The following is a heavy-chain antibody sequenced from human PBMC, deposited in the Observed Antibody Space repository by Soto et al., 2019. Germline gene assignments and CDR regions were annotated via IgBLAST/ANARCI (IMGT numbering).Heavy chain of an antibody. J-gene: IGHJ5*02. V-gene: IGHV4-39*01. CDR2: IYYSGST. CDR3: ARPWAGGIGRYNWFDP. Sequence: PSETLSLTCTVSGGSISSSSYYWGWIRQPPGKGLEWIGSIYYSGSTYYNPSLKSRVTISVDTSKNQFSLKLSSVTAADTAVYYCARPWAGGIGRYNWFDPWGQGTLVTVSS. D-gene: IGHD3-16*01. CDR1: GGSISSSSYY.